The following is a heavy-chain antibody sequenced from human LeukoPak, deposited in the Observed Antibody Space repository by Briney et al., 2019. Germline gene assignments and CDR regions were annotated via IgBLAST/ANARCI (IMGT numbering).Heavy chain of an antibody. V-gene: IGHV3-30-3*01. CDR1: GFTFSSYA. J-gene: IGHJ4*02. CDR2: ISYDGSNK. Sequence: GRSLRLPCAASGFTFSSYAMHWVRQAPGKGLEWVAVISYDGSNKYYADSVKGRFTISRDNSKNTLYLQMNSLRAEDTAVYYCARSLYSYGYELPFDYWGQGTLVTVSS. D-gene: IGHD5-18*01. CDR3: ARSLYSYGYELPFDY.